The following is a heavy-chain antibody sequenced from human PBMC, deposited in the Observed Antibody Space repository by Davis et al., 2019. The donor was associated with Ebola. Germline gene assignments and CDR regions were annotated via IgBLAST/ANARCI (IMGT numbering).Heavy chain of an antibody. D-gene: IGHD3-10*01. CDR1: GDSVSSAG. J-gene: IGHJ6*02. V-gene: IGHV6-1*01. Sequence: PSETLSLTCSISGDSVSSAGWNWIRQSPSRGLEWLGRTYYNSKWYNDYAASVKSRIIINPDTSKNQFSLQLNSVTPEDTALYYCARGWVRGGMDVWGEGTTVTV. CDR3: ARGWVRGGMDV. CDR2: TYYNSKWYN.